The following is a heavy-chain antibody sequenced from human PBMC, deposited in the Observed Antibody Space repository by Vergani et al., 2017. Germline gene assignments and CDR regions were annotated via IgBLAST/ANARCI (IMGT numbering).Heavy chain of an antibody. V-gene: IGHV3-30*03. CDR2: ISYDGTQK. Sequence: QVHLVESGGGVVQPGRSLRLSCVVSGFTSSYYGMHWVRQAPGKGLEWVAVISYDGTQKYYADSVKGRFTISRDNSKSTLYLQMNSLRTEDTAGYYCATKSCGRPGCQLGYFREWGQGTLVTVSS. J-gene: IGHJ4*02. CDR1: GFTSSYYG. D-gene: IGHD2-15*01. CDR3: ATKSCGRPGCQLGYFRE.